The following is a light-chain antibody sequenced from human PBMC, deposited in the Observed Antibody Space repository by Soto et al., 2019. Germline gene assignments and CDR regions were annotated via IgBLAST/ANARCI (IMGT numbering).Light chain of an antibody. CDR1: SSNIGAGYD. J-gene: IGLJ2*01. Sequence: QSALTQPPSVSGAPGQRVTISCTGSSSNIGAGYDVHWYQQLPGTAPKVLIYDNNNRPSGVPDRFSGSKSGTSASLAITGLHAEDEADYYCHSYDVSLSGPVFGGGTKLTVL. V-gene: IGLV1-40*01. CDR3: HSYDVSLSGPV. CDR2: DNN.